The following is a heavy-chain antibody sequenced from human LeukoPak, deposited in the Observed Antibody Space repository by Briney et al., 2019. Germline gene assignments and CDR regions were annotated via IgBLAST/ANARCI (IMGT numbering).Heavy chain of an antibody. CDR3: AREIYSSGWYPTVSYFDY. D-gene: IGHD6-19*01. CDR1: GYTFTSYG. CDR2: IRAYNGNT. J-gene: IGHJ4*02. Sequence: ASVKVSCKASGYTFTSYGISWVRQAPGQGLEWMGWIRAYNGNTNYAQKLQGRVTMTTDTSTSTAYMELRSLRSDDTAVYYCAREIYSSGWYPTVSYFDYWGQGTLVTVSS. V-gene: IGHV1-18*01.